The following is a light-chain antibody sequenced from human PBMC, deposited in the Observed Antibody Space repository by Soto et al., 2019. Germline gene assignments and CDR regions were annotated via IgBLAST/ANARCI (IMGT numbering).Light chain of an antibody. V-gene: IGLV2-14*01. CDR2: EVS. Sequence: QSVLTQPASVSGSPGQSITISCTGTRRDVGGYDYVSWYQQRPGKAPRLLIYEVSNRPSGVSSRFSGSKSANTASLTISGLQPEDEADYYCSSYTTSSYTLVFGGGTKVTVL. CDR1: RRDVGGYDY. CDR3: SSYTTSSYTLV. J-gene: IGLJ2*01.